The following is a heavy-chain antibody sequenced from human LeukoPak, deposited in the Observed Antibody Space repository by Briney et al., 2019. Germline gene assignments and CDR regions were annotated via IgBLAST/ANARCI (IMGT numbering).Heavy chain of an antibody. V-gene: IGHV3-48*02. Sequence: PGGSLRLSCAASGFTFSSYSMNWVRQAPGKGLEWVSYISSSSSTIYYADSVKGRFTISRDNAKNSLYLQMNSLRDEDTAVYYCAREPVSDIVATTFDYWGQGTLVTVSS. J-gene: IGHJ4*02. D-gene: IGHD5-12*01. CDR3: AREPVSDIVATTFDY. CDR1: GFTFSSYS. CDR2: ISSSSSTI.